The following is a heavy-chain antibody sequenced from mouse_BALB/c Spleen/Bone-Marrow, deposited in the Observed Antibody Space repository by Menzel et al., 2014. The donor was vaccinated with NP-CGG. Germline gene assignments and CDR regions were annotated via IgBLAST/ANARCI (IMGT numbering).Heavy chain of an antibody. CDR2: ISYSGST. Sequence: DVQLQESGPGQVKPSQSLSLTCIVTGYSITRDYAWNWIRQFPGNKLEWMGYISYSGSTTYNPSLESRISITRDTSKNQFFLQLNSVTTEDTATYYCARSSSYDYDVGFAYWGQGTLVTVSA. D-gene: IGHD2-4*01. CDR1: GYSITRDYA. CDR3: ARSSSYDYDVGFAY. J-gene: IGHJ3*01. V-gene: IGHV3-2*02.